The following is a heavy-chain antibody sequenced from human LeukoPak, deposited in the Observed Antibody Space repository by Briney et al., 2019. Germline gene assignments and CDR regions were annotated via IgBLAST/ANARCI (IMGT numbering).Heavy chain of an antibody. J-gene: IGHJ6*02. CDR2: INSDGSST. CDR3: ARRGDGYNNGMDV. D-gene: IGHD5-24*01. V-gene: IGHV3-74*01. CDR1: GFTFRSYW. Sequence: GGSLRLSCAASGFTFRSYWMHWVRQAPGKGLVWVSRINSDGSSTSYADSVRGRFTISRDNAKNTLYLQMNSLRAEDTAVYYCARRGDGYNNGMDVRGQGITVTVSS.